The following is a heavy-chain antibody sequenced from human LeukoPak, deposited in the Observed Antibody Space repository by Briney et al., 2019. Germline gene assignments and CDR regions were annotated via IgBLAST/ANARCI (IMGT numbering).Heavy chain of an antibody. D-gene: IGHD4-11*01. J-gene: IGHJ6*03. V-gene: IGHV4-4*07. CDR1: GGSINNYY. Sequence: SETLSLTCTASGGSINNYYWSWIRQPAGKGLEWIGRIYTSGTTNYNPSLKSRVTMSVDTSKNQFSLKLNSVTAADTAVYYCAREMSLTTVTSQKDYYYYYMDVWGKGTTVTVSS. CDR3: AREMSLTTVTSQKDYYYYYMDV. CDR2: IYTSGTT.